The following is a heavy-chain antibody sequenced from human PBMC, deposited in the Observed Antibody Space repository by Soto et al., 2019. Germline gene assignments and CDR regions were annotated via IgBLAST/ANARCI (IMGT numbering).Heavy chain of an antibody. D-gene: IGHD3-22*01. V-gene: IGHV3-33*06. CDR3: AKPSPMGVVVITTWCDY. J-gene: IGHJ4*02. Sequence: PGGSLRLSCAASGFTFSSYGMHWVRQAPGKGLEWVAVIWYDGSNTYYADSVKGRFTISRDNSKNTLYLQMNSLRAEDTAVYYCAKPSPMGVVVITTWCDYWGQGTLVTVSS. CDR2: IWYDGSNT. CDR1: GFTFSSYG.